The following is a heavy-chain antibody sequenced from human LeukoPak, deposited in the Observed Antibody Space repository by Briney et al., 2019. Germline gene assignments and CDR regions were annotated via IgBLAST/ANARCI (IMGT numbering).Heavy chain of an antibody. CDR3: AGYCSGGSCPFDY. V-gene: IGHV3-21*01. Sequence: GGSLRLSCAASGFTFSSYSMNWVRQAPGRGLEWVSSISSSSSYIYYADSVKGRFTISRDNAKNSLYLQVNSLRAEDTAVYYCAGYCSGGSCPFDYWGQGTLVTVSS. D-gene: IGHD2-15*01. CDR1: GFTFSSYS. J-gene: IGHJ4*02. CDR2: ISSSSSYI.